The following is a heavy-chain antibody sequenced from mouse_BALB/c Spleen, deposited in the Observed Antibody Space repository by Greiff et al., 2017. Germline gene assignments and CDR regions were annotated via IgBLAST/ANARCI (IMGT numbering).Heavy chain of an antibody. CDR2: ISRGSSTI. CDR1: GFTFSSFG. CDR3: ARSGGNYWYFDV. J-gene: IGHJ1*01. D-gene: IGHD1-1*02. Sequence: EVKLMESGGGLVQPGGSRKLSCAASGFTFSSFGMHWVRQAPEKGLEWVAYISRGSSTIYYADTVKGRFTISRDNPKNTLFLQMTSLRSEDTAMYYCARSGGNYWYFDVWGAGTTVTVAS. V-gene: IGHV5-17*02.